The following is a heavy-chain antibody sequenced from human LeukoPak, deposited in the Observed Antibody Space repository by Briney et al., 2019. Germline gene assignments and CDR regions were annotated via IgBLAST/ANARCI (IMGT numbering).Heavy chain of an antibody. V-gene: IGHV4-38-2*01. CDR2: IKHSGDT. CDR1: GYSISSGYY. D-gene: IGHD3-10*01. J-gene: IGHJ4*02. Sequence: SETLSLTCGVSGYSISSGYYWGWIRQPPGKGLEWIASIKHSGDTRYNPSLKSRLTMSVDTSKNEFSLNLSSVTAADMAVYFYGRTDGSGSDYWGQGTLVTVSS. CDR3: GRTDGSGSDY.